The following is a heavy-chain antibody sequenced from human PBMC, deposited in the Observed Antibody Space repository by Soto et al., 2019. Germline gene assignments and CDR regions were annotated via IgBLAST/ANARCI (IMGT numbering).Heavy chain of an antibody. CDR2: IYYSGST. D-gene: IGHD2-2*01. CDR3: ARDSSWEYYYYYGMDV. Sequence: SETLSVTCTVSGGSVSSGSYYWSWIRQPPGKGLEWIGYIYYSGSTNYNPSLKSRVTISVDTSKNQFSLKLSSVTAADTAVYYCARDSSWEYYYYYGMDVWGQGTTVTVSS. J-gene: IGHJ6*02. CDR1: GGSVSSGSYY. V-gene: IGHV4-61*01.